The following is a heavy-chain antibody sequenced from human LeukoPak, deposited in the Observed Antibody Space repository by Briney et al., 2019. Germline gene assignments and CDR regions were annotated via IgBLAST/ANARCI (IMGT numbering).Heavy chain of an antibody. CDR1: GYSISSGYY. D-gene: IGHD2-15*01. CDR3: ARLDSGGSWYSVGAFDI. J-gene: IGHJ3*02. Sequence: SETPSLTCAVSGYSISSGYYWGWIRQPPGKGLEWIGSIYHGGSTYYNPSLKSRVTISVDTSKNQFSLKLSSVTAADTAVYYCARLDSGGSWYSVGAFDIWGQGTMVTVSS. CDR2: IYHGGST. V-gene: IGHV4-38-2*01.